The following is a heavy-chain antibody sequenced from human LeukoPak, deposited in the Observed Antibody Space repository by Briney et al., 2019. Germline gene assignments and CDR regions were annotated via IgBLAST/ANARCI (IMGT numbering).Heavy chain of an antibody. Sequence: GGSLRLSCAASGFTFSNFWMNWVRQASGKGLEWVGRIRSKANNYATAYATSVKGRFTLSRDDSKNTAYLQMNSLKTEDTAVYYCVRGAASGSYYGFDVWGQGATVTVSS. V-gene: IGHV3-73*01. CDR2: IRSKANNYAT. CDR3: VRGAASGSYYGFDV. D-gene: IGHD1-26*01. CDR1: GFTFSNFW. J-gene: IGHJ6*02.